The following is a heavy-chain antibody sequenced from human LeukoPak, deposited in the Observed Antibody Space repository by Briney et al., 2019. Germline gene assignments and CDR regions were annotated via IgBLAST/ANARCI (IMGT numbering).Heavy chain of an antibody. CDR3: TTDSSDGDYVYYYGMDV. CDR1: GFTFSSYA. V-gene: IGHV3-23*01. D-gene: IGHD4-17*01. Sequence: GGSLRLSCAASGFTFSSYAMSWVRQAPGKGLEWVSAISGSGGSTYYADSVKGRFTISRDNSKNTLYLQMNSLRAEDTAVYYCTTDSSDGDYVYYYGMDVWGQGTTVTVSS. CDR2: ISGSGGST. J-gene: IGHJ6*02.